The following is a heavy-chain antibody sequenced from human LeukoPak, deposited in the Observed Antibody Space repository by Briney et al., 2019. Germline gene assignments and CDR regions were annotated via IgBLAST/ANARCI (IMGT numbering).Heavy chain of an antibody. CDR1: GSTFTNYW. Sequence: GESLKISCQGSGSTFTNYWIGLVRQMPGKGLEWMGIIYPDDSDTRYSPSFRGQITISADKSISTAYLQWSSLKASDTAMYYCARPRRGDTYGPDYWGQGTLVTVSS. CDR2: IYPDDSDT. V-gene: IGHV5-51*01. D-gene: IGHD5-18*01. J-gene: IGHJ4*02. CDR3: ARPRRGDTYGPDY.